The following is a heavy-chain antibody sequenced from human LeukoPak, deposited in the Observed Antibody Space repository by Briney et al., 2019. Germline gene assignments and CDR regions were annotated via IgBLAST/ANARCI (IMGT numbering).Heavy chain of an antibody. CDR2: INPNNGGT. D-gene: IGHD2-2*01. CDR3: ARGIVVVPAAMEGIDAFDI. V-gene: IGHV1-2*02. J-gene: IGHJ3*02. Sequence: ASVKVPCKASGGTFSSYAISWVRQAPGQGLEWMGWINPNNGGTNYAQKFQGRVTMTRDTSISTAYMELSRLRSDDTAVYYCARGIVVVPAAMEGIDAFDIWGQGTMVTVSS. CDR1: GGTFSSYA.